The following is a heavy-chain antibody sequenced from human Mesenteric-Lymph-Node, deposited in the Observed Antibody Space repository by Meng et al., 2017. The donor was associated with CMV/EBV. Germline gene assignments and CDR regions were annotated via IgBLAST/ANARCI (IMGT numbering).Heavy chain of an antibody. CDR3: AREISDGAFDI. D-gene: IGHD2-21*02. CDR1: GDSIKSSY. Sequence: SETLSLTCSVSGDSIKSSYWAWIRQPPGKGLECIGYIYHTGTTYYNPSLRSRVTISVDTSKTQFSLKLTSVTATDTAVYFCAREISDGAFDIWGQGAMVTVSS. V-gene: IGHV4-59*01. CDR2: IYHTGTT. J-gene: IGHJ3*02.